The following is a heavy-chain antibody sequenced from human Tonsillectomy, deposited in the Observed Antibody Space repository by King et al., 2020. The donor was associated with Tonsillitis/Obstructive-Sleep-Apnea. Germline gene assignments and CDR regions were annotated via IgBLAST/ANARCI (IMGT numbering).Heavy chain of an antibody. CDR1: GFTFSRYE. V-gene: IGHV3-48*03. Sequence: VQLVESGGGLVQPGGSLRLSCAASGFTFSRYEMNWVRQAPGKGLEWVSYISSSGSTIYYADSVKGRFIISRDNAKNSLYLQMNSLRAEDTAVYYCARDSFVYYYAMDVWGQGATVTVSS. CDR2: ISSSGSTI. J-gene: IGHJ6*02. CDR3: ARDSFVYYYAMDV.